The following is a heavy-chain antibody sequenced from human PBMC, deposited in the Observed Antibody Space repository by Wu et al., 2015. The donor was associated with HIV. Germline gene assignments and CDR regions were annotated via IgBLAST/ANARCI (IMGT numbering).Heavy chain of an antibody. CDR1: GYSFSDYG. D-gene: IGHD3-22*01. V-gene: IGHV1-18*01. CDR3: AVGYYDARGYSPLYYFDY. Sequence: AQLVQSGAEVKKPGASVKVSCKASGYSFSDYGISWVRQAPGQGLEWMGWIATHNGNTNSAQKVQGRVTLTAETSTSTAFMELRSLRSDDTAVYYCAVGYYDARGYSPLYYFDYWGQGTLVTVSS. CDR2: IATHNGNT. J-gene: IGHJ4*02.